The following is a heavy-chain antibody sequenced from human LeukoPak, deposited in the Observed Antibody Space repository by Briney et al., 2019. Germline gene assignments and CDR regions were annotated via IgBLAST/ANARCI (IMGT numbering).Heavy chain of an antibody. V-gene: IGHV3-21*01. CDR2: ISSSSSYI. CDR1: GFTFSSYR. D-gene: IGHD5-24*01. Sequence: GGSLRLSCAASGFTFSSYRMNWVRQAPGKGLEWVSSISSSSSYIYYADSVKGRFTISRDNAKNSLYLQMNSLRAEDTAVYYCARALGWLPEYYWGQGTLVTVSS. J-gene: IGHJ4*02. CDR3: ARALGWLPEYY.